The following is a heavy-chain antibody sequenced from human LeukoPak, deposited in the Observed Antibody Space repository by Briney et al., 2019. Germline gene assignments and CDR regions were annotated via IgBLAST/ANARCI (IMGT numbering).Heavy chain of an antibody. CDR2: ISGSGGST. Sequence: GGTLRLSCAASGFTFSSYGMSWVRQAPGKGLEWVSGISGSGGSTYYTDSVKGRFTISRDNSKNALYLQMNSLRAEDTAVYFCAKDGSTASGSYYFDYWGQGTLVTVSS. J-gene: IGHJ4*02. V-gene: IGHV3-23*01. D-gene: IGHD1-26*01. CDR3: AKDGSTASGSYYFDY. CDR1: GFTFSSYG.